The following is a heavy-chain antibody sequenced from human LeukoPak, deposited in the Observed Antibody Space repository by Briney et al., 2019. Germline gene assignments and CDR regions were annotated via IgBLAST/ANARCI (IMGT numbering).Heavy chain of an antibody. D-gene: IGHD1-1*01. CDR2: ISGSGGNT. CDR1: GFTFSNNP. CDR3: ATTKQARRYFDY. Sequence: GGSLRLSCVGSGFTFSNNPLSWIRQAPGKGLEWVSAISGSGGNTYYADSVRGRFTISRDNSKNTLFLQMNTLRADDTAVYYCATTKQARRYFDYWGQGTLVTVSS. V-gene: IGHV3-23*01. J-gene: IGHJ4*02.